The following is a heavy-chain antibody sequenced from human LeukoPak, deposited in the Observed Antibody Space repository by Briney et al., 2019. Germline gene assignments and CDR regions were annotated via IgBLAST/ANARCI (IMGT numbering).Heavy chain of an antibody. J-gene: IGHJ5*02. Sequence: PSETLSLTCTVSGGSISSYYWSWIRQPPGKGLEWLGYIYYSGSTNYNPSLKSRVTISVDTSKNQFSLKLSSVTAADTAVYYCARGLESRRGVWFDPWGQGTLVTVSS. D-gene: IGHD3-10*01. CDR2: IYYSGST. CDR1: GGSISSYY. V-gene: IGHV4-59*01. CDR3: ARGLESRRGVWFDP.